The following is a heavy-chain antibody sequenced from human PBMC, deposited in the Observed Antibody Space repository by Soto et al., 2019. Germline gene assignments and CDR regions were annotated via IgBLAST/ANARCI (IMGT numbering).Heavy chain of an antibody. J-gene: IGHJ3*02. CDR1: GFTFVEYY. CDR3: ARDHRDAFDI. V-gene: IGHV3-11*06. Sequence: PXESLRIWCAASGFTFVEYYMSWIRQAPGKGLEWVSYISSSSYTNYADSVKGRFTISRDNAKNSLYLQMNSLRAEDTAVYYCARDHRDAFDIWGQGTMVTVSS. CDR2: ISSSSYT.